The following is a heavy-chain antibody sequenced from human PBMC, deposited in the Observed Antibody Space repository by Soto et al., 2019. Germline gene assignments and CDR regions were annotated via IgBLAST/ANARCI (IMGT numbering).Heavy chain of an antibody. D-gene: IGHD3-9*01. CDR3: ARVNRFYYILTGYYKVFDY. CDR2: ISSSGSTI. CDR1: GFTFSSYE. V-gene: IGHV3-48*03. Sequence: EVQLVESGGGLVQPGGSLRLSCAASGFTFSSYEMHWVRQAPGKGLEWVSCISSSGSTIYYADSVKGRLTISRDNAKNSLYLKMNRLRAEDTAVYYCARVNRFYYILTGYYKVFDYWGQGTLVTVSS. J-gene: IGHJ4*02.